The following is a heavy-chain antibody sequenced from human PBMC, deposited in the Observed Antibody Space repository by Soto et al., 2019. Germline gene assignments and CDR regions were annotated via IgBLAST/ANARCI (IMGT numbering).Heavy chain of an antibody. J-gene: IGHJ4*02. CDR3: AKPRDSSGYYQYYFDY. CDR2: IRSKANSYAT. D-gene: IGHD3-22*01. CDR1: GFTFSGSA. Sequence: PGGFLRLSCAASGFTFSGSAMHWVRQASGKGLEWVGRIRSKANSYATAYAASVKGRFTISRDDSKNTAYLQMNSLRAEDTAVYYCAKPRDSSGYYQYYFDYWGQGTLVTVSS. V-gene: IGHV3-73*01.